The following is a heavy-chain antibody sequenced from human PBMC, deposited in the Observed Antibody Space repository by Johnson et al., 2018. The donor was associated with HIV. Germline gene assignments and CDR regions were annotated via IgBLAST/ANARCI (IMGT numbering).Heavy chain of an antibody. Sequence: MQLVESGGGVVQPGRSLRLSCAASGFTFSSYAMHWVRQAPGKGLEWVSAISGSGGITYYADSVKGRFTISRDNSKNTLYPQMNSLRAEDTAVYYCAKVLAGIAARPLTFDAFDIWGQGTMVTVSS. CDR2: ISGSGGIT. D-gene: IGHD6-6*01. J-gene: IGHJ3*02. CDR1: GFTFSSYA. V-gene: IGHV3-23*04. CDR3: AKVLAGIAARPLTFDAFDI.